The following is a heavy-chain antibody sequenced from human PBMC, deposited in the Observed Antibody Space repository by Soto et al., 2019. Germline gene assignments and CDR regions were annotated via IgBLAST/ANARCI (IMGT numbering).Heavy chain of an antibody. J-gene: IGHJ4*02. D-gene: IGHD6-19*01. V-gene: IGHV1-69*02. CDR2: IIPVIAIV. CDR3: ASLMGNSTGWVDY. Sequence: QVQLVQSGAEVKKPGSSVKVSCEASGGIFSSHTISWVRQAPGQGLEWMGRIIPVIAIVSYAPKFQDRATITADKSTNTAYMELSNLRREDTAVYFCASLMGNSTGWVDYWGQGTLVTVSS. CDR1: GGIFSSHT.